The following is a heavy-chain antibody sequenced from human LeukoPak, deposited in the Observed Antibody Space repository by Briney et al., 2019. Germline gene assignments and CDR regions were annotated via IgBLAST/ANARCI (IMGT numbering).Heavy chain of an antibody. Sequence: PGGSLRLSCAPSGFTFSSYRMNWVRQAPGKGLEWVSYISSSSSTIYYADSVKGRFTISRDNAKNSLYLQMNSLRAEDTAVYYCARDGAPDAFDIWGQGTMVTVSS. D-gene: IGHD3-16*01. CDR3: ARDGAPDAFDI. J-gene: IGHJ3*02. CDR1: GFTFSSYR. V-gene: IGHV3-48*01. CDR2: ISSSSSTI.